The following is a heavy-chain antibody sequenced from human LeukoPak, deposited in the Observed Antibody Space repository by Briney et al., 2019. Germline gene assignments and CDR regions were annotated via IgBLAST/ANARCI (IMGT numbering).Heavy chain of an antibody. D-gene: IGHD3-3*01. CDR3: AKAARSSDTSVLRFLEWLLTD. CDR1: GYTFTDYY. V-gene: IGHV1-2*02. J-gene: IGHJ4*02. Sequence: SVKVSCKTSGYTFTDYYIHWVGQAPGQGLEWMGRVNPRRGDTSFARKFQGRVTMSSDTSISTVYMDLSSLRSDDTAVYFCAKAARSSDTSVLRFLEWLLTDWGQGTLVIVSS. CDR2: VNPRRGDT.